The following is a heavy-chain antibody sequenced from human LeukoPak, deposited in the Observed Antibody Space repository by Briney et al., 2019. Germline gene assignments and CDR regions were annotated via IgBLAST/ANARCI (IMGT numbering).Heavy chain of an antibody. V-gene: IGHV3-30*03. Sequence: GSLRLSCAASRFTFSSYGMHWVRQAPGKGLEWVAVISYDGNNRYYADSVKGRFTISRYNSKNTLYLQMNSLRAEDTAVYYCARVGISSTSWHPFDSWGQGTLVTVSS. CDR2: ISYDGNNR. D-gene: IGHD2-2*01. CDR1: RFTFSSYG. J-gene: IGHJ4*02. CDR3: ARVGISSTSWHPFDS.